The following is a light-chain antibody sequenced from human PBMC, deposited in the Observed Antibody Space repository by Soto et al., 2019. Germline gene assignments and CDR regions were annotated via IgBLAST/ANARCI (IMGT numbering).Light chain of an antibody. Sequence: QSALTQPPSASGSPGQSVTISCTGTSSVVGGYNSVSWYQQHPGKAPKLIIYEVNKRPSGVPDRFSASKSDNTASLTVSGLQAEDEADYYCSSYAGSKNLVFGGGTKLTVL. CDR3: SSYAGSKNLV. J-gene: IGLJ2*01. V-gene: IGLV2-8*01. CDR1: SSVVGGYNS. CDR2: EVN.